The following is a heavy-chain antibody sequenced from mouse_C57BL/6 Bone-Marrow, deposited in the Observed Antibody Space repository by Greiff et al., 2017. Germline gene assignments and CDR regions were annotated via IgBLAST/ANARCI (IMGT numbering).Heavy chain of an antibody. CDR3: ARYYCGSSYDWYFDV. D-gene: IGHD1-1*01. V-gene: IGHV1-64*01. CDR1: GYTFTSYW. CDR2: IHPNSGST. J-gene: IGHJ1*03. Sequence: VQLQQPGAELVKPGASVKLSCKASGYTFTSYWMHWVKQRPGQGLEWIGMIHPNSGSTNYNEKFKSKATLTVDKSSSTAYMQLSSLTSEDSAVYYCARYYCGSSYDWYFDVWGTGTTVTVSS.